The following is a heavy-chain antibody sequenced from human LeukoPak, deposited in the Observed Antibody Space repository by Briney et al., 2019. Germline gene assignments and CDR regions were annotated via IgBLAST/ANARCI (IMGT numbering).Heavy chain of an antibody. Sequence: GGSLRLSCAASGFSFSSFAMTWVRQAPGKGLEWVSGIIDTGGATYYADSVKGRFTISRDNSKNTLFLQMNSLGAEDTAVYYCAKFNGHPTTNYYMDVWGEGTTATVSS. CDR3: AKFNGHPTTNYYMDV. D-gene: IGHD3-10*01. V-gene: IGHV3-23*01. J-gene: IGHJ6*04. CDR1: GFSFSSFA. CDR2: IIDTGGAT.